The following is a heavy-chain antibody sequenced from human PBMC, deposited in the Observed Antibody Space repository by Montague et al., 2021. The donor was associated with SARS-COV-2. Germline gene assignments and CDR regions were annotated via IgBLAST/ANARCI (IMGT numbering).Heavy chain of an antibody. D-gene: IGHD3-22*01. CDR3: ARDPVSITLIVVVRYGMDV. CDR1: GFTFSSYN. V-gene: IGHV3-48*02. Sequence: SLRLSCAASGFTFSSYNMNWVRQAPGKGLEWISYISSSSSTIYYADSVKGRFTISRDNAKNSLYLQMNSLRDDDTAVYYCARDPVSITLIVVVRYGMDVWGQGTTVTVS. J-gene: IGHJ6*02. CDR2: ISSSSSTI.